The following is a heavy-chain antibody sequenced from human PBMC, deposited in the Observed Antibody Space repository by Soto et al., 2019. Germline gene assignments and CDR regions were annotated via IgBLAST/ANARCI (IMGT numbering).Heavy chain of an antibody. D-gene: IGHD1-26*01. CDR1: GYTFTGYS. CDR3: ARYSGSYQDAFDI. CDR2: INPNSGGT. J-gene: IGHJ3*02. Sequence: GTSVKVSCKACGYTFTGYSMHWVRQAPGQGLEWMGWINPNSGGTNYAQKFQGWVTMTRDTSISTAYMELSRLRSDDTAVYYCARYSGSYQDAFDIWGQGTMVTVS. V-gene: IGHV1-2*04.